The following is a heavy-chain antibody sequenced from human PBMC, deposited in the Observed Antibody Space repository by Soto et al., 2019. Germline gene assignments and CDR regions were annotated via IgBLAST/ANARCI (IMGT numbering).Heavy chain of an antibody. CDR1: GYTFTSYY. CDR2: INPSGGST. J-gene: IGHJ6*02. Sequence: ASVKVYCKASGYTFTSYYMHWVRQAPGQGLEWMGIINPSGGSTSYAQKFQGRVTMTRDTSTSTVYMELSSLRSEDTAVYYCARDDRNSEWGYYYGMDVWGQGTTVTVSS. V-gene: IGHV1-46*01. CDR3: ARDDRNSEWGYYYGMDV. D-gene: IGHD4-4*01.